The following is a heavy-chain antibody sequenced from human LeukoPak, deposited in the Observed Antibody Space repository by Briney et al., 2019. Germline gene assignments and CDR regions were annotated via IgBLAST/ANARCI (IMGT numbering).Heavy chain of an antibody. CDR1: GFTFSSDS. CDR3: ARDLTSVPTR. Sequence: GGSLRLSCAGSGFTFSSDSMNWVRQAPGKGLEWVSYISSSGNTKHYVDSVKGRFTISRDNAKNSVYLQMNSLRNEDTAVYYCARDLTSVPTRWGQGTLVTISS. V-gene: IGHV3-48*02. J-gene: IGHJ4*02. D-gene: IGHD4-17*01. CDR2: ISSSGNTK.